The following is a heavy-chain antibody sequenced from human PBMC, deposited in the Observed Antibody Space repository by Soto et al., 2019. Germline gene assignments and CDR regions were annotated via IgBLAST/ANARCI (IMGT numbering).Heavy chain of an antibody. CDR3: ARSIAARRTNDAFDF. J-gene: IGHJ3*01. CDR2: IYYSGST. V-gene: IGHV4-59*01. Sequence: SETLSLTCTVSGGSISSFYWSRIRQPPGKGLEWIGYIYYSGSTNYNPSLKSRVNISVDTSKNQFSLKLSSVTAADTAVYYCARSIAARRTNDAFDFWGQGTMVTVSS. D-gene: IGHD6-6*01. CDR1: GGSISSFY.